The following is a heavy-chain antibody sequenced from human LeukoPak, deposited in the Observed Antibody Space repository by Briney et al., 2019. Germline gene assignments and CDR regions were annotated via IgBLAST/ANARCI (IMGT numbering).Heavy chain of an antibody. CDR2: ISDDGSNK. CDR1: GFTLSSYA. CDR3: ARDQRIGGYSYGLTGNFDY. V-gene: IGHV3-30-3*01. D-gene: IGHD5-18*01. J-gene: IGHJ4*02. Sequence: GGSLRLSCAASGFTLSSYAMHWVRQAPGKGLEWVAVISDDGSNKYYADSVKGRFTISRDNSKNTLYLQMNSLRTEDTAVYYCARDQRIGGYSYGLTGNFDYWGQGTLVTVSS.